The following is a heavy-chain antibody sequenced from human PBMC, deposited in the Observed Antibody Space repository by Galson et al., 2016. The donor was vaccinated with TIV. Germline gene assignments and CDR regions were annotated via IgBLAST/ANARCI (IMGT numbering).Heavy chain of an antibody. Sequence: SLRLSCAASGFTFSSHAMTWVRQPPGKGLEWVSAISAGGGSTYYADSVQGRFTISRDNSKNTQYLQMNSLGAEDTAIYYCAKVPSSGSSYYYGLDVWGQGTTVTVSS. CDR2: ISAGGGST. CDR1: GFTFSSHA. CDR3: AKVPSSGSSYYYGLDV. D-gene: IGHD3-22*01. J-gene: IGHJ6*02. V-gene: IGHV3-23*01.